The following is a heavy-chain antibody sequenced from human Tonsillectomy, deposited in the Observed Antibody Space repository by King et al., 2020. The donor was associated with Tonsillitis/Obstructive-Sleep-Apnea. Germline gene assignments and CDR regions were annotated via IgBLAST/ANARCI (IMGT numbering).Heavy chain of an antibody. Sequence: TLKESGPTLVRPTQTLTLTCTFSGLSLTTSELGVGWIRQPPGKALEWLALIYWDDDKRYRPSLRSRLTITKDTSKNQVVLTMTNMDPVDTGTYYCAHTYATPYYFDSGGQGTLVTVPS. CDR3: AHTYATPYYFDS. CDR1: GLSLTTSELG. D-gene: IGHD2-2*01. J-gene: IGHJ4*02. V-gene: IGHV2-5*02. CDR2: IYWDDDK.